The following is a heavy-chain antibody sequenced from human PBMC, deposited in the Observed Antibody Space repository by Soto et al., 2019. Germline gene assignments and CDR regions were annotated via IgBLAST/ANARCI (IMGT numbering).Heavy chain of an antibody. CDR3: ARGGYRSGYGWFDH. CDR2: IYHSGST. V-gene: IGHV4-34*01. CDR1: GGSFSGYY. D-gene: IGHD6-19*01. Sequence: SETLSLTCAVNGGSFSGYYWSLIRQPPGKGLEWIGEIYHSGSTNYNPSLKSRVTISVDTSKNQFSLRLTSVTAADTGVYYCARGGYRSGYGWFDHWGQGTPVTVSS. J-gene: IGHJ5*02.